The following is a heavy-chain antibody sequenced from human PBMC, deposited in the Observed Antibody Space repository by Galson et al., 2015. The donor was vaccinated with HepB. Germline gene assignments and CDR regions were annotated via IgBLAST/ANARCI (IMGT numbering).Heavy chain of an antibody. D-gene: IGHD6-19*01. J-gene: IGHJ4*02. CDR2: IKQDGSEK. V-gene: IGHV3-7*03. CDR3: ARGPNTYSSGWPKLDY. CDR1: GFTFSSYW. Sequence: SLRLSCAASGFTFSSYWMSWVRQAPGKGLEWVANIKQDGSEKYYVDSVKGRFTISRDNAKNSLYLQMNSLRAEDTAVYYCARGPNTYSSGWPKLDYWGQGTLVTVSS.